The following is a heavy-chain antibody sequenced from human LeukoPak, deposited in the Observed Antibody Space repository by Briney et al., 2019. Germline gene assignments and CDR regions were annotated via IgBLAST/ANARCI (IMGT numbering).Heavy chain of an antibody. V-gene: IGHV4-4*07. CDR1: VGPISRYH. D-gene: IGHD1-26*01. CDR3: ARAYSVGVFDY. Sequence: PSETLTLTCTVSVGPISRYHWSWLRQPAGKGLEWIGRIYTSGSTNYNPPLKSRVTMSVDTSKNQFSLKLSSVTAAETAVYYCARAYSVGVFDYWGQGTLVTVSS. J-gene: IGHJ4*01. CDR2: IYTSGST.